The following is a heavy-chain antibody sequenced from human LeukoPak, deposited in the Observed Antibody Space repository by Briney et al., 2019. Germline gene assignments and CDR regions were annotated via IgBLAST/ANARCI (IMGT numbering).Heavy chain of an antibody. D-gene: IGHD6-19*01. CDR3: ARDSTDVPIAVAGTFWFDP. CDR1: GGSISSYY. J-gene: IGHJ5*02. V-gene: IGHV4-4*07. CDR2: IYTSGST. Sequence: SETLSLTCTVSGGSISSYYWSWIRQPAGKGLEWIGRIYTSGSTNYNPSLKSRVTMSVDTSKNQFSLKLSSVTAADTAVYYCARDSTDVPIAVAGTFWFDPWGQGTLVTVSS.